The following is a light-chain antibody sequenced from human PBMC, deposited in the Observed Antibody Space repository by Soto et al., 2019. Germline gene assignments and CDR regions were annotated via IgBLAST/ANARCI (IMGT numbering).Light chain of an antibody. CDR3: SSYTTSSTYV. Sequence: QSALTQPASVSGSPGQSITVSCTGTSSDVGGYGYVSWYQQHPGKAPKLMIYEVINRPSGVSNRFSGSKSGNTASLTISGLQAEDEADYYCSSYTTSSTYVFGTGTNVTVL. CDR2: EVI. V-gene: IGLV2-14*01. J-gene: IGLJ1*01. CDR1: SSDVGGYGY.